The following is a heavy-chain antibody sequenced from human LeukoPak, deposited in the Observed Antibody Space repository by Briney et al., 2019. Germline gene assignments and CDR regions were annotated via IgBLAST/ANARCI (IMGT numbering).Heavy chain of an antibody. CDR1: GFTFSTYG. D-gene: IGHD2-15*01. CDR2: IRYDGSNK. J-gene: IGHJ4*02. CDR3: AKGEVVAASIFDY. Sequence: PGGSLRLSCAASGFTFSTYGMHWVRQAPGKGLEWVAFIRYDGSNKYYADSVKGRVTISRDNSKNTLYLQMNSLRAEDTAVYYCAKGEVVAASIFDYWGQGTLVTVSS. V-gene: IGHV3-30*02.